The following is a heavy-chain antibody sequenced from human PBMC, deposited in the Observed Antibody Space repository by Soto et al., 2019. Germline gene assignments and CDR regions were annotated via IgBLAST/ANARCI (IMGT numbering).Heavy chain of an antibody. V-gene: IGHV3-15*01. CDR1: GFTFDNAW. CDR3: TSYLAWGYGALCY. CDR2: IKSKTDGGTT. D-gene: IGHD5-12*01. J-gene: IGHJ4*02. Sequence: GGSLRLSCAASGFTFDNAWMTWVRQAPGKGLEWVGRIKSKTDGGTTDYASPVKGRFTISRDDSKNTLYLQMNSLKTEDTAVYYCTSYLAWGYGALCYWGQGTLVTVSS.